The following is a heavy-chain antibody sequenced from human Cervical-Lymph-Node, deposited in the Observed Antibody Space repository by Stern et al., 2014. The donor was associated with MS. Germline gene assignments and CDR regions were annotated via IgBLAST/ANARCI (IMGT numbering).Heavy chain of an antibody. CDR1: GFTFSTYW. Sequence: EMKLVESGGGLVQPGGSLRLSCAVSGFTFSTYWMHWVRQAPGTGLVWVSRINSDESSTSYADSVKGRFSISRDNDKNTLYLQMNSLRAEDTAVYYCARGVMVAATYAYDIWGQGTMVTISS. J-gene: IGHJ3*02. CDR3: ARGVMVAATYAYDI. V-gene: IGHV3-74*02. CDR2: INSDESST. D-gene: IGHD2-15*01.